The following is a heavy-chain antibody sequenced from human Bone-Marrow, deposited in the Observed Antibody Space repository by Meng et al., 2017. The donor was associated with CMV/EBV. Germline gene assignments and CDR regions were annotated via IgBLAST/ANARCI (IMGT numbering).Heavy chain of an antibody. CDR2: ISYDGSNK. D-gene: IGHD5/OR15-5a*01. J-gene: IGHJ6*02. V-gene: IGHV3-30*19. Sequence: GGSLRLSCAASGFTFSSYGMHWVRQAPGKGLEWVAVISYDGSNKYYADSVKGRFTISRDNSKNTLYRQMNSMRAEDTAVYYCAREGRGGLPLGFGMDVWGQGTTVTVSS. CDR1: GFTFSSYG. CDR3: AREGRGGLPLGFGMDV.